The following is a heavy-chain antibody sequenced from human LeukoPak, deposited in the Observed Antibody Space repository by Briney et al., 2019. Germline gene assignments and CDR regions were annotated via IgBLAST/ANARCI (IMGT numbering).Heavy chain of an antibody. D-gene: IGHD2-8*02. CDR3: VRDLVLVDTPGDDFDY. V-gene: IGHV3-74*03. CDR2: INPNARII. Sequence: GGSLRLSCAASGFAFSTDWMHWVRQAPGKGLGWVARINPNARIITYADSVKGRFTISRDNAQNTVYLETNRLLADDTAVYYRVRDLVLVDTPGDDFDYWGQGTLVTVSS. J-gene: IGHJ4*02. CDR1: GFAFSTDW.